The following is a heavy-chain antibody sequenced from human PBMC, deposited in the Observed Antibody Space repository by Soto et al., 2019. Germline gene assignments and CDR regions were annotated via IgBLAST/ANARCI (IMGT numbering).Heavy chain of an antibody. D-gene: IGHD2-2*01. V-gene: IGHV3-30*18. J-gene: IGHJ6*02. CDR3: AKDDRVLVPAATLYYYYYGMDL. CDR1: GFTFSSYG. CDR2: ISYDGSNK. Sequence: GGSLRLSCAASGFTFSSYGMHWVRQAPGKGLEWVAVISYDGSNKYYADSVKGRFTISRDNSKNTLYLQMNSLRAEDTAVYYCAKDDRVLVPAATLYYYYYGMDLWGQGTTVTVSS.